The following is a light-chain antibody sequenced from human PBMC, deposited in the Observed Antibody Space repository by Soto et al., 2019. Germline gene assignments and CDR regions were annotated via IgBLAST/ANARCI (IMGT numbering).Light chain of an antibody. CDR3: QQYGNSPRVT. CDR2: DAS. CDR1: QIVSRNY. Sequence: EIVLTQSPGTLSLSPGERATLSCRASQIVSRNYLAWYQQKAGQAPRLLIYDASNRATGIPDTFSGSGSGTDFTLTISRPEPEHFAVYYCQQYGNSPRVTFGGGTKVEIK. V-gene: IGKV3-20*01. J-gene: IGKJ4*01.